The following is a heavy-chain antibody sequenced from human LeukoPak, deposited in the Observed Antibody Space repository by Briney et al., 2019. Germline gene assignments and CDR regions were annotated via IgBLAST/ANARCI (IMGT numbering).Heavy chain of an antibody. CDR1: GSTFSSYG. J-gene: IGHJ4*02. CDR3: AKDDRGSGWF. V-gene: IGHV3-30*18. D-gene: IGHD6-19*01. Sequence: PGRSLRLSCAASGSTFSSYGMHWVRQAPGKGLEWVAVISYDGSNKYYADSVKGRFTISRDNSKNTLYLQMNCLRAEDTAVYYCAKDDRGSGWFWGQGTLVTVSS. CDR2: ISYDGSNK.